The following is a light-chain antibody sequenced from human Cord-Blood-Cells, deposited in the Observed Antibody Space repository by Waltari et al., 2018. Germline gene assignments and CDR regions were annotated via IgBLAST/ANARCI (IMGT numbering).Light chain of an antibody. CDR2: GKN. CDR3: TSRDSSGNHVV. CDR1: SLRSYY. V-gene: IGLV3-19*01. Sequence: SSELTQDPAVSVALGQTVRITCQGDSLRSYYASWYQQKPGQAPVLVIDGKNNRPSGIPDRLSGSSSGNTASLTITGAQAEDEADYSGTSRDSSGNHVVFGGGTKLTVL. J-gene: IGLJ2*01.